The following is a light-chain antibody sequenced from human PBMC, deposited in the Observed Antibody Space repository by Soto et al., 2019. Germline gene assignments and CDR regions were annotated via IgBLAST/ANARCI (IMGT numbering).Light chain of an antibody. Sequence: IVMTQSPVPLSVSPGERATLSCTASQSVSSNLAWYQQKPGQAPSLLIYGAFTRATGIPARFSGTWSGTECTLTISSLQSEDFSLYYCQRYNDWPLTFGQGTKVDIK. CDR2: GAF. V-gene: IGKV3-15*01. CDR1: QSVSSN. CDR3: QRYNDWPLT. J-gene: IGKJ1*01.